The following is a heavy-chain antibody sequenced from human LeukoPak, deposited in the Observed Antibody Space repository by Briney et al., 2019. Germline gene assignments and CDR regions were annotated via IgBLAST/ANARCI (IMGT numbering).Heavy chain of an antibody. CDR1: GFTFSNYA. D-gene: IGHD2-2*01. J-gene: IGHJ4*02. CDR2: ISSSSSTI. CDR3: ASSYCSSTSCF. Sequence: GGSLRLSCAASGFTFSNYAMNWVRQTPGKGLEWVSYISSSSSTIYYADSVKGRFTISRDNAKNSLYLQMNSLRAEDTAVYYCASSYCSSTSCFGGQGTLVTVSS. V-gene: IGHV3-48*04.